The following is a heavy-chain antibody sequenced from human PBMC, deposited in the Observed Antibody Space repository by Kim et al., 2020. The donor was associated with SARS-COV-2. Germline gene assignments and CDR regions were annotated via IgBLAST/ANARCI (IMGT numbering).Heavy chain of an antibody. Sequence: ASVKVSCKASGYTFTSYYMHWVRQAPGQGLEWMGIINPSGGSTSYAQKFQGRVTMTRDTSTSTVYMELSSLRSEDTAVYYCARERAVSGDDWGGYYYYGMDVWGQGTTVTVSS. V-gene: IGHV1-46*01. J-gene: IGHJ6*02. D-gene: IGHD5-12*01. CDR2: INPSGGST. CDR1: GYTFTSYY. CDR3: ARERAVSGDDWGGYYYYGMDV.